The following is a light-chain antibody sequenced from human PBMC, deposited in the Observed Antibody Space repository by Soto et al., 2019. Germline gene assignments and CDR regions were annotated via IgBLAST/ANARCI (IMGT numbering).Light chain of an antibody. CDR1: SSDVGSYNY. V-gene: IGLV2-14*01. CDR2: DVS. J-gene: IGLJ1*01. CDR3: SSFTNSNTYV. Sequence: QSALTQPASVSGSPGQSITISCTGTSSDVGSYNYVSWYQQHPSKAPKLMIHDVSNRPSGVSNRFSGSKSGNTASLTISGLQAEDEAEYYCSSFTNSNTYVFGTGTKVHV.